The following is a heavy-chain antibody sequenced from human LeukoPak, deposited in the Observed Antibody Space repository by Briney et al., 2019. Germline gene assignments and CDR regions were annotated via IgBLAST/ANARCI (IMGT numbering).Heavy chain of an antibody. J-gene: IGHJ4*02. V-gene: IGHV3-11*01. Sequence: PGGSLRLSCAASGFTFSDYYMSWIRQAPGKGLEWISYISSSGSTIFQADSMKGRFTISRYNAKNSLYLQMNNLRVEDTAVYYCARVSSQQLKWGQGTRVTVSS. D-gene: IGHD6-13*01. CDR3: ARVSSQQLK. CDR2: ISSSGSTI. CDR1: GFTFSDYY.